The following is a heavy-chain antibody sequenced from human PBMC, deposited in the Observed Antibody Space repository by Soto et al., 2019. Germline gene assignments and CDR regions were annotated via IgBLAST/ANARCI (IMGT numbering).Heavy chain of an antibody. V-gene: IGHV1-69*13. J-gene: IGHJ3*02. CDR1: GGTFSSYA. CDR2: IIPIFGTA. D-gene: IGHD2-15*01. CDR3: SRDLAELPRWAFDI. Sequence: SVKVSCKASGGTFSSYAISWVRQAPGQGLEWMGGIIPIFGTANYAQKFQGRVTITADESTSTAYMELSSLRSEDTAVYYCSRDLAELPRWAFDIWGQGTMVTVSS.